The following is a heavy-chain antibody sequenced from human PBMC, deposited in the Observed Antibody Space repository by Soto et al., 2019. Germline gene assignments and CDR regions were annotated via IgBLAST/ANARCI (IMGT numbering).Heavy chain of an antibody. J-gene: IGHJ3*02. D-gene: IGHD3-16*01. CDR1: GFTFSSYG. V-gene: IGHV3-30*18. CDR2: ISYDGSNK. Sequence: PGGSLRLSCAASGFTFSSYGMHWVRQAPGKGLEWVAVISYDGSNKYYADSVKGRFTISRDNSKNTLYLQMNSLRAEDTAVYYCAKSLWGKWPSHDDAFDIWGQGTMVTVSS. CDR3: AKSLWGKWPSHDDAFDI.